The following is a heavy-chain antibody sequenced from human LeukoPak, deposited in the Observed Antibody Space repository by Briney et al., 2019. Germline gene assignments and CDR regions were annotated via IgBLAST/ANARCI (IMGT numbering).Heavy chain of an antibody. Sequence: PSETPSLTCAVYGGSFSGYYWSWIRQPPGKGLEWIGEINHSGSTNYNPSLKSRVTISVDTSKNQFSLKLSSVTAADTAVYYCATGGDILTGYYSDAFDIWGQGTMVTVSS. CDR3: ATGGDILTGYYSDAFDI. D-gene: IGHD3-9*01. J-gene: IGHJ3*02. CDR2: INHSGST. CDR1: GGSFSGYY. V-gene: IGHV4-34*01.